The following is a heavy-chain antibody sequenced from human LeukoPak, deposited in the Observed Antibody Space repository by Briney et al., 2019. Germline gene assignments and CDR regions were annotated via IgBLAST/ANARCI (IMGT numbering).Heavy chain of an antibody. J-gene: IGHJ4*02. CDR3: ARAEMATIQYFNY. CDR1: GGSIGSYY. D-gene: IGHD5-24*01. V-gene: IGHV4-59*01. Sequence: SETLSLTCTVSGGSIGSYYWSWIRQPPGKGLEWIGYISYSGSTNYNPSLKSRVTISVDTSKNQFSLKLSSVTAADTAVYYCARAEMATIQYFNYWGQGTLVTVSS. CDR2: ISYSGST.